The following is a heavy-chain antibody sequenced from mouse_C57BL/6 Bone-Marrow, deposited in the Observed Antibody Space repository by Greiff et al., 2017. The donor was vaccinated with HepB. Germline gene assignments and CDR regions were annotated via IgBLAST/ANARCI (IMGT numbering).Heavy chain of an antibody. CDR1: GYTFTSYW. CDR3: ARGDSSDY. J-gene: IGHJ2*01. V-gene: IGHV1-50*01. CDR2: FDPSDSYT. D-gene: IGHD3-2*01. Sequence: QVQLQQPGAELVKPGASVKLSCKASGYTFTSYWMQWVKQRPGQGLEWIGEFDPSDSYTNYNQKFKGKATLTVDTSSSTAYMQLSSLTSEDSSVYYCARGDSSDYWGQGTTLTVSS.